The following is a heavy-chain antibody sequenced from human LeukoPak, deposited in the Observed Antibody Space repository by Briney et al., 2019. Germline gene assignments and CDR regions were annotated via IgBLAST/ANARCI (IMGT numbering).Heavy chain of an antibody. D-gene: IGHD3-3*01. CDR3: ARHDFWSGYYNY. CDR1: SGSFSGYY. CDR2: INHSGST. V-gene: IGHV4-34*01. Sequence: PSETLSLTCAVYSGSFSGYYWSWIRQPPGKGLEWIGEINHSGSTNYNPSLKSRVTISGDTSENQFSLKLSSVTAADTAVYYCARHDFWSGYYNYWGQGTLVTVSS. J-gene: IGHJ4*02.